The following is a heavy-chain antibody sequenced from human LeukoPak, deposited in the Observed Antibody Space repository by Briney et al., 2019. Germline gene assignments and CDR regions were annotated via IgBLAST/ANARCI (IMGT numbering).Heavy chain of an antibody. CDR3: ATVRGVTLGAFDI. D-gene: IGHD3-10*01. V-gene: IGHV4-31*03. J-gene: IGHJ3*02. CDR1: GGSISSGGYY. CDR2: IYYSGST. Sequence: TSQTLSLTCTVSGGSISSGGYYWSWIRQHPGKGLEWIGYIYYSGSTYYNPSLKSRATISVDTSKNQFSLKLSSVTAADTAVYYCATVRGVTLGAFDIWGQGTMVTVSS.